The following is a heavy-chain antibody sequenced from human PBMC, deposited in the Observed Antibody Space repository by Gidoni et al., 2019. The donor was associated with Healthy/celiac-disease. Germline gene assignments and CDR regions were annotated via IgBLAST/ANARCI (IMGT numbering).Heavy chain of an antibody. CDR1: GFTFDAYA. J-gene: IGHJ4*02. D-gene: IGHD6-19*01. CDR3: AKARGSGWSGLGFDY. V-gene: IGHV3-9*01. CDR2: ISWNSGSI. Sequence: EVQLVESGGGLVQPGRSLRLSCAASGFTFDAYAMHWVRQAPGKGLGWVSGISWNSGSIGYADSVKGRFTISRDNAKNSLYLQMNSLRAEDTALYYCAKARGSGWSGLGFDYWGQGTLVTVSS.